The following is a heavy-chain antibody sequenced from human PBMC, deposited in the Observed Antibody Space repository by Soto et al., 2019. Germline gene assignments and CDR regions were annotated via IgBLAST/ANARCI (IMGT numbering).Heavy chain of an antibody. V-gene: IGHV1-18*01. Sequence: QVQLVQSGAEVKKPGASVKVSCKASGYTFTSYGISWVRQAPGQGLEWMGWISAYNGNTNYAQKLQGRVTMTTDTSTSTAYMELRSLRSDDTAVYYCARHGYCSGGSCYAYYYYYGMDVWGQGTTVTVSS. CDR1: GYTFTSYG. D-gene: IGHD2-15*01. J-gene: IGHJ6*02. CDR3: ARHGYCSGGSCYAYYYYYGMDV. CDR2: ISAYNGNT.